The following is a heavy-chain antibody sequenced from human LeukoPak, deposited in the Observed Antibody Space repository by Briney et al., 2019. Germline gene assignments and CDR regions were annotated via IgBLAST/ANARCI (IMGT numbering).Heavy chain of an antibody. Sequence: GGSLRLSCAASGFTFSSYSWNWVRQAPGKGLEWVSFISSSSITIYFADSVKGRFTIYRDNAEKSLYLPMKSLRAEHTAVYYCARDRGGCYSAIDYWGQGTLVTVSS. J-gene: IGHJ4*02. CDR1: GFTFSSYS. CDR3: ARDRGGCYSAIDY. CDR2: ISSSSITI. D-gene: IGHD1-26*01. V-gene: IGHV3-48*04.